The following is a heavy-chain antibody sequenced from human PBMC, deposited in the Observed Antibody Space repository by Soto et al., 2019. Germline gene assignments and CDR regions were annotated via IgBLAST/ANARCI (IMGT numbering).Heavy chain of an antibody. V-gene: IGHV3-23*01. Sequence: LRLSCVVSVFPFGANAMSWFRQAPGKGLEWVSGLSNTGRRTSYADSVKGRFNISRDNSENTVYLQMNSLRVEDTAVYYCATEKGATQGPFDNWGQGTLVTVSS. D-gene: IGHD1-26*01. J-gene: IGHJ4*02. CDR2: LSNTGRRT. CDR3: ATEKGATQGPFDN. CDR1: VFPFGANA.